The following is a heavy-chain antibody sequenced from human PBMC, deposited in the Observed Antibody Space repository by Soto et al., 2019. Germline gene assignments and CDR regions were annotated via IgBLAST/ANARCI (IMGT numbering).Heavy chain of an antibody. D-gene: IGHD3-22*01. J-gene: IGHJ4*02. CDR3: ARLRGLTDYYDSSGYYWRYFDY. Sequence: GESLKISCKGSGYSFTSYWIGWVRQMPGKGLEWMGIIYPGDSDTRYSPSFQGQVTISADKSISTAYLQWSSLKASDTAMYYCARLRGLTDYYDSSGYYWRYFDYWGQGTLVTVSS. CDR2: IYPGDSDT. V-gene: IGHV5-51*01. CDR1: GYSFTSYW.